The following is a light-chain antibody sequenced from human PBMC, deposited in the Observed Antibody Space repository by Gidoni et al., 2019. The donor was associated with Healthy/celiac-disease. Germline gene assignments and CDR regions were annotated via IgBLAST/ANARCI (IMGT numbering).Light chain of an antibody. Sequence: DIQMTQSPSSLSASVGDRVTITCRASQGISNYLAWYQQKPGKVPKLLIYAASTLQSGVPSRFSGSGSGTDFTLTISSLQPEDVATYYCQKYNSAPPWTFGRGTKVKIK. CDR1: QGISNY. CDR3: QKYNSAPPWT. CDR2: AAS. V-gene: IGKV1-27*01. J-gene: IGKJ1*01.